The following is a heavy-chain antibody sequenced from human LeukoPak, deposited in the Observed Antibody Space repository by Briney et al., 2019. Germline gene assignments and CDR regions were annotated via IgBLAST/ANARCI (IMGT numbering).Heavy chain of an antibody. D-gene: IGHD2-21*02. CDR2: ISGSSKTI. CDR3: ARDTAYAFDI. V-gene: IGHV3-48*01. Sequence: GGSLRLSCAASGLTFSSYSVNWVRQAPGKGLEWVSYISGSSKTIYYADSVKGRFTISRDNAKNSLYLQMNSLRAGDTAVYYCARDTAYAFDIWGQGTMVTVSS. CDR1: GLTFSSYS. J-gene: IGHJ3*02.